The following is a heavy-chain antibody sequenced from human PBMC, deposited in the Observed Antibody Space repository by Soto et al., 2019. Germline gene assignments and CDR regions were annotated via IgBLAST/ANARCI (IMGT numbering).Heavy chain of an antibody. V-gene: IGHV4-61*01. CDR3: AGYNWNYYFDP. CDR1: GGSVRYGSYY. Sequence: KPSETLSLTCTVSGGSVRYGSYYWAWLRQPPGKGLEWIGHIYHSGSTIYNPSLKSRVTISIDTSKSQFSLNLNSMTAADTAVYYCAGYNWNYYFDPWGQGTLVTVSS. CDR2: IYHSGST. D-gene: IGHD1-7*01. J-gene: IGHJ5*02.